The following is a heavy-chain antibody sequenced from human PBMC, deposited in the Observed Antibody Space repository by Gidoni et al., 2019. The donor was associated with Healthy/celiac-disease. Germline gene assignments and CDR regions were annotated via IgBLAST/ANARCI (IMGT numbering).Heavy chain of an antibody. D-gene: IGHD2-15*01. V-gene: IGHV3-30*18. CDR1: GFTFGSYG. CDR2: ISYDGSNK. CDR3: ANGDTTPYYYYGMDV. Sequence: QVQLVESGGGVVQPGRSLRLSCAASGFTFGSYGMHWVRQAPGKGLEWVAVISYDGSNKYYADSVKGRFTISRDNSKNTLYLQMNSLRAEDTAVYYCANGDTTPYYYYGMDVWGQGTTVTVSS. J-gene: IGHJ6*02.